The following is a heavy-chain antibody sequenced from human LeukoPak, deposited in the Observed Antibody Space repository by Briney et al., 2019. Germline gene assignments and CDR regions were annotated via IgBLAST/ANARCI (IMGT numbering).Heavy chain of an antibody. CDR2: IYYSGST. Sequence: PSETLSLTCTVSGGSISSYYWSWIRQPPGKGLEWIGYIYYSGSTNYNPSLKSRVTISVDTSKNQFSLKLSSVTAAYTAVYYCARLAVFGDAFDIWGQGTMVTVSS. J-gene: IGHJ3*02. V-gene: IGHV4-59*01. D-gene: IGHD2-21*01. CDR3: ARLAVFGDAFDI. CDR1: GGSISSYY.